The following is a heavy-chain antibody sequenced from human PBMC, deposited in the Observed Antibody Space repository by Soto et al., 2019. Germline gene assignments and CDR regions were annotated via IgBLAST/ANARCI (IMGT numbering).Heavy chain of an antibody. V-gene: IGHV3-48*01. CDR1: GLTFSSYS. J-gene: IGHJ6*02. Sequence: EVQLVESGGGLVQRGGSLRLSCAASGLTFSSYSMNWVRQAPGKGLEWVSYISSSSSTIYYADSVKGRFTISRDNAKNSLYLQRNSLRAEDTAVYYCAFGEDSRYYYYGMDVWGQGTTVTVSS. CDR2: ISSSSSTI. CDR3: AFGEDSRYYYYGMDV. D-gene: IGHD2-15*01.